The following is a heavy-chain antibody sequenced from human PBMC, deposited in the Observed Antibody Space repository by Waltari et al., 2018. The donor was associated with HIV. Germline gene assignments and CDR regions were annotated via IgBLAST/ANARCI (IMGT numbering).Heavy chain of an antibody. V-gene: IGHV3-30*04. CDR1: GFTFSSYA. J-gene: IGHJ6*02. CDR2: ISYDGSNK. Sequence: QVQLVESGGGVVQPGRSLRLSCAASGFTFSSYAMHWVRQAPGKGLVWVAVISYDGSNKYYADAVKGRFTISRDNSKNTLYLQMNSLRAEDTAVYYCARDQKKGYYYYGMDVWGQGTTVTVSS. CDR3: ARDQKKGYYYYGMDV.